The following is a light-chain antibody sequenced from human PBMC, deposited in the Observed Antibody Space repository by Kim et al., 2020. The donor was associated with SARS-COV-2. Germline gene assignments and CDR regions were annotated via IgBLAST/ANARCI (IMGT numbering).Light chain of an antibody. Sequence: GQRVTISCSGSSSNIGSNYVHWYQHLPATAPKLLIYRNNQRPSGVPDRFSASKSGTSASLTISGLRSEDEADYYCVAWDDSLTGKVFGGGTQLTVL. V-gene: IGLV1-47*01. CDR2: RNN. J-gene: IGLJ3*02. CDR1: SSNIGSNY. CDR3: VAWDDSLTGKV.